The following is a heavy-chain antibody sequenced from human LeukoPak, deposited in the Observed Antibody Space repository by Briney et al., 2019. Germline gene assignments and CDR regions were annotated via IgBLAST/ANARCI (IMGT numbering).Heavy chain of an antibody. CDR3: ARDPPYGMDV. Sequence: GGSLRLSCAGSGFTFSSYSMNWVRQAPGKGLEWVSYISSSTSTIYYADSVKGRFTISRDNAKNSLYLQMNSLRAEDTAVYYCARDPPYGMDVWGQGTTVTVSS. J-gene: IGHJ6*02. V-gene: IGHV3-48*04. CDR2: ISSSTSTI. CDR1: GFTFSSYS.